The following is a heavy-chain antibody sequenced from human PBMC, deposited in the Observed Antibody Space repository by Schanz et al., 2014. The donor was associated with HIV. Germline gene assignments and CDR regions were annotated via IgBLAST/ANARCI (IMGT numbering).Heavy chain of an antibody. V-gene: IGHV1-69*01. D-gene: IGHD3-3*02. CDR2: IIPIFGTA. CDR1: GGSFSYYA. CDR3: ARAAFSSEYYYGMDV. J-gene: IGHJ6*02. Sequence: QVQLVQSGAEVKKPGSSVKVSCKASGGSFSYYAINWVRQAPGQGLEWMGGIIPIFGTANYAQKFQGRVTIIADESTSTAYMELSSLRSADTAAYFCARAAFSSEYYYGMDVWGQGTTVTVSS.